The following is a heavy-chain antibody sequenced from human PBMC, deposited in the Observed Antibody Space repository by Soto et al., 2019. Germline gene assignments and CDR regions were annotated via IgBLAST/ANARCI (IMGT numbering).Heavy chain of an antibody. V-gene: IGHV3-7*01. CDR2: IKQDGSEK. D-gene: IGHD1-26*01. CDR3: ARDSEYSGSYGYYCDY. J-gene: IGHJ4*02. Sequence: GGSLRLSCAASGFTFSSYWMSWVRQAPGKGLEWVANIKQDGSEKYYVDSVKGRFTISRDNARNSLYLQMNSLRAEDTAVYYCARDSEYSGSYGYYCDYWGQGTLVTVSS. CDR1: GFTFSSYW.